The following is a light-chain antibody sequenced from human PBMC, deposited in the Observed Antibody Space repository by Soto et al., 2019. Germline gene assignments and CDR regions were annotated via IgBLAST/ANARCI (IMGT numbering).Light chain of an antibody. CDR2: KIF. CDR3: MQGRQFPIT. V-gene: IGKV2-24*01. J-gene: IGKJ5*01. CDR1: QSLVHRDGNTY. Sequence: DIVMTQTPLSSPVTLGQPASISCRSSQSLVHRDGNTYLSWLQQRPGQPPRVLIHKIFNRFSGVPDRFSGSGAGTEFTLKISRVEAEDVGVYYCMQGRQFPITFGQGTRLDIK.